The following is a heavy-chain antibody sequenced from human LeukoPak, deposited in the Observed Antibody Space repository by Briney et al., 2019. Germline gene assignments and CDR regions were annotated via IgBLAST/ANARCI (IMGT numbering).Heavy chain of an antibody. CDR3: AKKDYYVSGTYLYYFDY. Sequence: PGGSLRLSCASSGFTFNNYAMNWVRQAPGKGLDWVSTISGSGDATFYADSVKGRFTVSRDNSKNTLYLQMNSLRAEDTAVYYCAKKDYYVSGTYLYYFDYWGQGTLVTVSS. J-gene: IGHJ4*02. D-gene: IGHD3-10*01. CDR2: ISGSGDAT. CDR1: GFTFNNYA. V-gene: IGHV3-23*01.